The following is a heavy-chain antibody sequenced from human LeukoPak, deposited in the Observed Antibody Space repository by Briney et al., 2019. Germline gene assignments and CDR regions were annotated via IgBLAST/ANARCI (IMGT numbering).Heavy chain of an antibody. CDR2: IYHSGST. V-gene: IGHV4-38-2*02. D-gene: IGHD1-7*01. CDR3: ARVRWRITGTTIGGYFDY. Sequence: SETLSLTCTVSGYSISSGYYWGWIRQPPGKGLEWIGTIYHSGSTSYNPSLESRVTISADTSKNQFSLKLSSVAAADAAVYYCARVRWRITGTTIGGYFDYWGQGTLVTVSS. J-gene: IGHJ4*02. CDR1: GYSISSGYY.